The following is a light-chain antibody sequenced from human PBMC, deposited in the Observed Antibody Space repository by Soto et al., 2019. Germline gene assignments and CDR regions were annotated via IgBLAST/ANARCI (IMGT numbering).Light chain of an antibody. Sequence: DIQMTQSPSTLSASVGDRVTITCRASQSISSWLAWYQQKPGKAPKLLIYDASSLESGVPSRSSGSGSGTEFTLTISSLQPDDFATYYCQQYISITFGXGTRLEIK. CDR2: DAS. J-gene: IGKJ5*01. CDR3: QQYISIT. CDR1: QSISSW. V-gene: IGKV1-5*01.